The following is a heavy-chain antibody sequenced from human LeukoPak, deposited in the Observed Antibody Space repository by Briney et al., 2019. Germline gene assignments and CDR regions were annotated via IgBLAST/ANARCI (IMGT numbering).Heavy chain of an antibody. CDR3: ARRRGGDPTLDY. CDR2: ISSSGGTI. CDR1: GFTFSDYY. Sequence: GGSLRLSCAASGFTFSDYYMNWIRQAPGKGLEWVSYISSSGGTIYYADSVKGRFTISRDNAKNSLYLQMNSLRAEDTAVYYCARRRGGDPTLDYWGQGTLVTVSS. D-gene: IGHD2-21*02. J-gene: IGHJ4*02. V-gene: IGHV3-11*04.